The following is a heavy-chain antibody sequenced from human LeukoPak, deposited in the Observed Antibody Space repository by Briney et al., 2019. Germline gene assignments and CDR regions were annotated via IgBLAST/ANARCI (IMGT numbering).Heavy chain of an antibody. CDR1: GGSISSYY. D-gene: IGHD2-15*01. Sequence: SETLSLTCTVSGGSISSYYWSWIRQPPGKGLEWIGYIYYSGSTNYNPSLKSRVTISVDTSKNQFSLKLSSVTAADTAVYYCAREGGGSSYYFDYWGQGTLVTVSS. CDR2: IYYSGST. J-gene: IGHJ4*02. CDR3: AREGGGSSYYFDY. V-gene: IGHV4-59*01.